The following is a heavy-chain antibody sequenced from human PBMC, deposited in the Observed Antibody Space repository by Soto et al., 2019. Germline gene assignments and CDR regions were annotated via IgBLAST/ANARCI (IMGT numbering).Heavy chain of an antibody. V-gene: IGHV3-33*01. CDR3: VRERAPFDAFDV. CDR2: IWVDGINK. J-gene: IGHJ3*01. CDR1: GFTFSSHG. Sequence: ESGGGVVQPGRSLRLSCAASGFTFSSHGMHWVRQAPGKGLEWVAVIWVDGINKFYRDSVKGRFTISRDNSENMLYLRMDGLRGEDTAVYYCVRERAPFDAFDVWGQGTMVTVSS.